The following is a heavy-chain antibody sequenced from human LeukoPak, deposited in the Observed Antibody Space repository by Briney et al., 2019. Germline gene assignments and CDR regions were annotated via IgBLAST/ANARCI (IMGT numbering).Heavy chain of an antibody. Sequence: ASVKVSCKASGYTFTGYYMHWVRQAPGQGLEWMGWINPNSGGTNYAQKFQGRVTMTRDTSISTAYMELSRLRSDDTAVYYCARGXXXXYYDNSGSDYWGQGTLVTV. J-gene: IGHJ4*02. CDR2: INPNSGGT. D-gene: IGHD3-22*01. CDR1: GYTFTGYY. V-gene: IGHV1-2*02. CDR3: ARGXXXXYYDNSGSDY.